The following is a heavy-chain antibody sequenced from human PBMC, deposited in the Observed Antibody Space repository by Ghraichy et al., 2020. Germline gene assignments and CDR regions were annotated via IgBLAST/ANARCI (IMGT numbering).Heavy chain of an antibody. J-gene: IGHJ3*02. CDR1: GFSLSTSGVG. D-gene: IGHD2-15*01. Sequence: SGPTLVKPTQTLTLTCTFSGFSLSTSGVGVGWIRQPPGKALEWLALIYWNDDKRYSPSLKSRLTITKDTSKNQVVLTMTNMDPVDTATYYCAHLLTRSYCSGGSCYSGAFDIWGQGTMVTVSS. V-gene: IGHV2-5*01. CDR3: AHLLTRSYCSGGSCYSGAFDI. CDR2: IYWNDDK.